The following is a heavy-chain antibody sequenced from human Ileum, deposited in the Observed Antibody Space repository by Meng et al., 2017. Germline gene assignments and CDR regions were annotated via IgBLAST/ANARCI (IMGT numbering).Heavy chain of an antibody. CDR2: IFYTGAT. CDR3: VSERRVSYFFIY. J-gene: IGHJ4*02. D-gene: IGHD5/OR15-5a*01. V-gene: IGHV4-30-4*01. CDR1: GGSITSGDYY. Sequence: QVQLQESGPGLVKPSHTLSLNCTVSGGSITSGDYYWSWIRQPPGKGLEWIGYIFYTGATYSNPSLKSRVTVSLDTSKSQFSLKLSSVTAADTAIYYRVSERRVSYFFIYWAQGTLVTVSS.